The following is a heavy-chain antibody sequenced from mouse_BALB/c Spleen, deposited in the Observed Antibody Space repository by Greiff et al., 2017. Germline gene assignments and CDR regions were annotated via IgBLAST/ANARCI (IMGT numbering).Heavy chain of an antibody. Sequence: EVHLVESGPGLVKPSQSLSLTCTVTGYSITSDYAWNWIRQFPGNKLEWMGYISYSGSTSYNPSLKSRISITRDTSKNQFFLQLNSVTTEDTATYYCAGGGYYGSPFAYWGQGTLVTVSA. CDR1: GYSITSDYA. J-gene: IGHJ3*01. V-gene: IGHV3-2*02. CDR2: ISYSGST. D-gene: IGHD1-1*01. CDR3: AGGGYYGSPFAY.